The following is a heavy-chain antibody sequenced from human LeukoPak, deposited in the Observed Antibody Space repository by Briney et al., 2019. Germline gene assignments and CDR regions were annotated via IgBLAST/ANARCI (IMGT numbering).Heavy chain of an antibody. Sequence: SVKVSCKTSGFTFSSSALQWVRQARGQRLEWLGWIVVGSGDTKYAQKFQGRVTITRNTSISTAYMELSSLRSDDTAVYYCARDQDIVVVVAALRQREMGGFDPWGQGTLVTVSS. J-gene: IGHJ5*02. CDR1: GFTFSSSA. D-gene: IGHD2-15*01. V-gene: IGHV1-58*01. CDR3: ARDQDIVVVVAALRQREMGGFDP. CDR2: IVVGSGDT.